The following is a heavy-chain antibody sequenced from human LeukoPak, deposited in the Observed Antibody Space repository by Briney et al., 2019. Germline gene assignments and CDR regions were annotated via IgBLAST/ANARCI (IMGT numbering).Heavy chain of an antibody. CDR3: ARDWVTTSYNWFDP. Sequence: PGGSLRLSCAASGFTSSSYWMSCGRQAPGKGLEWVANIKQDGSEKYYVDSVKGRFTISRDNAKNSLYLQMNSLRAEDTAVYYCARDWVTTSYNWFDPWGQGTLVTVSS. J-gene: IGHJ5*02. CDR2: IKQDGSEK. V-gene: IGHV3-7*01. D-gene: IGHD4-17*01. CDR1: GFTSSSYW.